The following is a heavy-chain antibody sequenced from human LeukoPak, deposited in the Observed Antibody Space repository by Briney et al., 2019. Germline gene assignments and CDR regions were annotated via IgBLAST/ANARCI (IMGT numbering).Heavy chain of an antibody. Sequence: GASVKVSFKASGYTFTSYYMHWVRQAPGQGLEWMGIINPSGGSTSYAQKFQGRVTMTRDMSTSTVYMELSSLRSEDTAVYYCARERIVVPAFDPWGQGTLVTVSS. V-gene: IGHV1-46*01. D-gene: IGHD2-2*01. CDR2: INPSGGST. J-gene: IGHJ5*02. CDR3: ARERIVVPAFDP. CDR1: GYTFTSYY.